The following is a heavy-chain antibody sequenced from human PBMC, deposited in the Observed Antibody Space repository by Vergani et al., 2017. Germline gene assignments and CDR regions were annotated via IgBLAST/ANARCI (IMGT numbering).Heavy chain of an antibody. J-gene: IGHJ6*02. V-gene: IGHV4-59*01. CDR1: GGSISSYY. D-gene: IGHD2-21*02. Sequence: QVQLQESGPGLVKPSETLSLTCTVSGGSISSYYWSCIRQPPGKGLEWIGYIYYSGSTNYNPSLKSRVTISVDTSKNQFSLKLSSVTAADTAVYYCAREETERGGDSRDYYYYGMDVWGQGTTVTVSS. CDR3: AREETERGGDSRDYYYYGMDV. CDR2: IYYSGST.